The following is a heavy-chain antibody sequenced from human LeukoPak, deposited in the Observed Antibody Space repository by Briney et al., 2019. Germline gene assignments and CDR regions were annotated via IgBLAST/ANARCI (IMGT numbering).Heavy chain of an antibody. V-gene: IGHV2-70*11. J-gene: IGHJ4*02. Sequence: TLSLTCTVSGGSISTDNYWSWIRQPPGKALEWLARIDWDDDKYYSTSLKTRLTISKDTSKNQVVLTMANMDPVDTATYYCARIHGAYDSSGYSSPFDYWGQGTLVTVSS. CDR1: GGSISTDNY. CDR2: IDWDDDK. D-gene: IGHD3-22*01. CDR3: ARIHGAYDSSGYSSPFDY.